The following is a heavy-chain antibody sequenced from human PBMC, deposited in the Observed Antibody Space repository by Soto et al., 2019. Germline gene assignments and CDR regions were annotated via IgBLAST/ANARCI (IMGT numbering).Heavy chain of an antibody. V-gene: IGHV3-9*01. J-gene: IGHJ5*02. CDR1: GFTFDDFA. D-gene: IGHD6-13*01. CDR2: ITWTGGRT. CDR3: AKGGSGACIAAAGTDNWFDP. Sequence: EVHLVESGGGLAQPGRSLRLSCAASGFTFDDFAMYWVRQAPGKGLEWVSVITWTGGRTAYADSVKGRFTTSRDNAKNSLYLQMDSLRPEDTAFYYCAKGGSGACIAAAGTDNWFDPWGQGTLVTVSS.